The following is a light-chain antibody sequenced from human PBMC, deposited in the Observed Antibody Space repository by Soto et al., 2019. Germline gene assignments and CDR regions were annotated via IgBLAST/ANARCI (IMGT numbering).Light chain of an antibody. CDR3: QQYGTSPWT. CDR2: GAS. V-gene: IGKV3-20*01. Sequence: EIVLTQSPGTLSLSPGDRATLSCRASQSVTNSYIAWYQQKPGQAPRLLIYGASSRATGIPDTFTGSGSGTDFTLTITRLEPEDFAVYHCQQYGTSPWTFGQGTKVEIK. J-gene: IGKJ1*01. CDR1: QSVTNSY.